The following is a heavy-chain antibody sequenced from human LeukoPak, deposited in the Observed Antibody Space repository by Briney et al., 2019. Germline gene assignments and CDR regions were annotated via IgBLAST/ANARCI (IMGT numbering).Heavy chain of an antibody. CDR3: AKAGRSDYFLRWFDP. V-gene: IGHV1-2*02. CDR2: INPKNGYA. Sequence: ASVKGSYKASGYSFNDYYIHWVRQVPGQGFEWLGWINPKNGYATYAGNFLGRLTMTSDKSTSTVSMDLISLRSDDTAIYYCAKAGRSDYFLRWFDPWGQGTLVTVSS. CDR1: GYSFNDYY. D-gene: IGHD3-10*01. J-gene: IGHJ5*02.